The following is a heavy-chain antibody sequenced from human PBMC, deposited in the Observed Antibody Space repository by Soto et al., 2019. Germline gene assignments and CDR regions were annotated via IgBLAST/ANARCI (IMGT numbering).Heavy chain of an antibody. J-gene: IGHJ6*02. Sequence: QVHLEQSGAEMRKPGASVTVSCKASGYAFTTYYIHWVRQAPGQGLEWMGVINPTDNRKTYSQIFQGRVTMTRDTSTSTVYMDLRSPRSEDTAIYYCAREAHTYSGMDVWGQGTTVTVS. CDR1: GYAFTTYY. V-gene: IGHV1-46*01. CDR3: AREAHTYSGMDV. CDR2: INPTDNRK.